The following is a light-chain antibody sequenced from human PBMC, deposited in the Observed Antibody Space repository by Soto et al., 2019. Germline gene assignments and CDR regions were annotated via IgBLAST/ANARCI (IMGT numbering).Light chain of an antibody. CDR2: AAS. CDR1: QDIRND. J-gene: IGKJ3*01. Sequence: IQMTQSPSSLSTSVGERVTITCQASQDIRNDLDWFQQKPGKAPKLLIYAASNLQSGVPARFSGSGSGTDFTLTISSLQPEDFATYYCLQKYFYPFTFGPGTKVDIK. V-gene: IGKV1-6*02. CDR3: LQKYFYPFT.